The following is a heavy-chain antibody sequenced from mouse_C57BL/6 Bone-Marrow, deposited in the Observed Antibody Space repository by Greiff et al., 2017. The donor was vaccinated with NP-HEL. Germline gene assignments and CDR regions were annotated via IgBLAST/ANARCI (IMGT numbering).Heavy chain of an antibody. J-gene: IGHJ1*03. D-gene: IGHD1-1*01. CDR2: IYPGSGST. V-gene: IGHV1-55*01. Sequence: QVQLQQPGAELVKPGASVKMSCKASRYTFTSYWITWVKQRPGQGLEWIGDIYPGSGSTNYNEKFKSKATLTVDTSSSTAYMQLSSLTSEDSAVYYCARLDTTVVAHWYFDVWGTGTTVTVSS. CDR3: ARLDTTVVAHWYFDV. CDR1: RYTFTSYW.